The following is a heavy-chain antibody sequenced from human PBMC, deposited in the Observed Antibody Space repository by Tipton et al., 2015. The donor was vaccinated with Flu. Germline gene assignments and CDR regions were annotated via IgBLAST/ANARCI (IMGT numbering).Heavy chain of an antibody. CDR1: GGSISSYY. CDR3: ARDTASGMDV. Sequence: TLSLTCTVSGGSISSYYWSWIRQPPGKGLEWIGYIYYSGSTNYNPSLKSRVTISVDTSKNQFSLKLSSVTAADTAVYYCARDTASGMDVWGQGTKVTVSS. J-gene: IGHJ6*02. V-gene: IGHV4-59*01. CDR2: IYYSGST.